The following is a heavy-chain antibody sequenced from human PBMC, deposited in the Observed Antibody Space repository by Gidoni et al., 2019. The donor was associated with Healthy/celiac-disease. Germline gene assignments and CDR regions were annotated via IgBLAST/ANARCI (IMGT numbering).Heavy chain of an antibody. CDR1: GCTFGDYA. Sequence: EVQLVESGGGLVQPGRSLRLYGTASGCTFGDYAMSWVRQAPGKGLEWVGFIRSKAYCGTTEYAASVKGRFTISRDDSKSIAYLQMNSLKTEDTAVYYCTQVIEDAFDIWGQGTMVTVSS. CDR2: IRSKAYCGTT. CDR3: TQVIEDAFDI. D-gene: IGHD3-22*01. J-gene: IGHJ3*02. V-gene: IGHV3-49*04.